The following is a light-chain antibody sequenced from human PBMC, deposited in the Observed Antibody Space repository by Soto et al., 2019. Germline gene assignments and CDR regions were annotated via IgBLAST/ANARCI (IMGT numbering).Light chain of an antibody. CDR2: GAS. V-gene: IGKV3-15*01. Sequence: ELVMTQSPATLSVSPGERATLSCRASQSVNSYLAWYQQKPGQAPRLLIYGASTRATGIPARFSGSGSGTEFTLTISSLQSEDFAVYYCQQYNNWPPTFGQGTRLEIK. J-gene: IGKJ5*01. CDR1: QSVNSY. CDR3: QQYNNWPPT.